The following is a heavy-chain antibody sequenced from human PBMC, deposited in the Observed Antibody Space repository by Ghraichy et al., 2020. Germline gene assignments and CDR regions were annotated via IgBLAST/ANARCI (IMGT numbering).Heavy chain of an antibody. CDR2: IKEDGSEK. Sequence: GGSLRLSCAASGFTFSSQWMTWVRQTPGKGLEWVANIKEDGSEKNYVDSVKGRFTISRDNAKNSLYLQMNSLRGDDTAVYYCANNRYASVHVYWGQGTLVTVSS. J-gene: IGHJ4*02. V-gene: IGHV3-7*01. D-gene: IGHD1-14*01. CDR1: GFTFSSQW. CDR3: ANNRYASVHVY.